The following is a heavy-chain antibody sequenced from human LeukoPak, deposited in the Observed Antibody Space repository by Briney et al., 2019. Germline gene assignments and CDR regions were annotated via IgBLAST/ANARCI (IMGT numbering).Heavy chain of an antibody. Sequence: PGGSLRLSCSASGFTFSSYAMHWVRQAPGKGLEYVSAISSNGGSTYYADSVKGRFTISRDNSKNTLYLQMNSLRAEDTAVYYCARVKQQLGTYYFDYWGQGTLVTVSS. J-gene: IGHJ4*02. CDR3: ARVKQQLGTYYFDY. CDR1: GFTFSSYA. V-gene: IGHV3-64*04. D-gene: IGHD6-13*01. CDR2: ISSNGGST.